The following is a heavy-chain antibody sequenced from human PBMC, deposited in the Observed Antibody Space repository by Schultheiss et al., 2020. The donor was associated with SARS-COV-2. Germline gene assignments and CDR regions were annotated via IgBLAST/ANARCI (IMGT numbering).Heavy chain of an antibody. Sequence: ASVKVSCKASGYTFTGYYMHWVRQAPGQGLEWMGRINPNSGGTNYAQKFQGRVTMTRDTSISTAYMELSRLRSDDTAVYYCASAQLVGYGMDVWGQGTMVTVSS. D-gene: IGHD6-6*01. J-gene: IGHJ6*02. CDR2: INPNSGGT. CDR1: GYTFTGYY. CDR3: ASAQLVGYGMDV. V-gene: IGHV1-2*06.